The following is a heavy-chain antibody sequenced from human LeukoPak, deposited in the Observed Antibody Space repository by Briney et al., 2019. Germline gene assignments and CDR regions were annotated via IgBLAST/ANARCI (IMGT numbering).Heavy chain of an antibody. Sequence: PSETLSLTRTGSGGSIRSSYYYWGWIRQPPGKGLEWIGSIYDSGSTYYNPSLKSRVTISVDTSKNQVSLKLSSVTAADTAVYYCARSSPDYDILTGYLLIGCFDPWGQGTLVTVSS. V-gene: IGHV4-39*01. CDR2: IYDSGST. D-gene: IGHD3-9*01. J-gene: IGHJ5*02. CDR1: GGSIRSSYYY. CDR3: ARSSPDYDILTGYLLIGCFDP.